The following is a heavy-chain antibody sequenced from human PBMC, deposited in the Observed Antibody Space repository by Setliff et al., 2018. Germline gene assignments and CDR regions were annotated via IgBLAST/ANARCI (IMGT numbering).Heavy chain of an antibody. CDR3: AREAGTI. V-gene: IGHV4-59*12. J-gene: IGHJ4*02. D-gene: IGHD1-1*01. Sequence: SETLSLTCTVSGGSISSYYWSWIRQPPGKGLEWIGYYSGSTNYNPSLKSRVTISIDTSKNQFSLKLSSVTAADTAVYYCAREAGTIWGQGTLVTVSS. CDR2: YSGST. CDR1: GGSISSYY.